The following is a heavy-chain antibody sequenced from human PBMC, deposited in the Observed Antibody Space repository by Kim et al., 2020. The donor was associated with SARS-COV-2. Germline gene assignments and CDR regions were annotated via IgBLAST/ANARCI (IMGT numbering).Heavy chain of an antibody. CDR1: GFNFTSYS. Sequence: GGSLRLSCAAAGFNFTSYSMNWVRQAPGKGLEWVSSISSTGSFVNYAYSVKGRFTISRDNAKKSLFLQMNSLTVEDTALYYCARDRFDSTGYYASYFFYYGMDVWGLGTTVTVSS. CDR2: ISSTGSFV. J-gene: IGHJ6*02. D-gene: IGHD3-22*01. CDR3: ARDRFDSTGYYASYFFYYGMDV. V-gene: IGHV3-21*01.